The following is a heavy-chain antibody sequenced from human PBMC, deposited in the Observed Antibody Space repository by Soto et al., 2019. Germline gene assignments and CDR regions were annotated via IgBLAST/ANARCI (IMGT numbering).Heavy chain of an antibody. V-gene: IGHV5-51*01. D-gene: IGHD2-2*01. J-gene: IGHJ5*02. CDR2: IHPGDSDT. Sequence: PGGSLKISCKGSGYSFTSYWIGWVRQMPGKGLEWMGIIHPGDSDTRYSPSFQGQVTISADKSISAAYLQWSSLEASDTAIYYCARLLAEYGASVGPWGQGHLVTVSS. CDR1: GYSFTSYW. CDR3: ARLLAEYGASVGP.